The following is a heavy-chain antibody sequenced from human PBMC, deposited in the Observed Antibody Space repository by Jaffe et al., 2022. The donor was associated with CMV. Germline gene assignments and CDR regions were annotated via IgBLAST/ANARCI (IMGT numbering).Heavy chain of an antibody. CDR1: GFTFSNYA. Sequence: EAQLLESGGDLVQPGGSLRLSCAASGFTFSNYAMSWVRQAPGKGLEWVSEITGSGGATYYADSVQGRFTISRDSSKNTLYLQMNSLRVDDTAIYYCAKDVISMVRGVTFGYYYHYGMDDWGQGTTVIVSS. J-gene: IGHJ6*02. CDR3: AKDVISMVRGVTFGYYYHYGMDD. V-gene: IGHV3-23*01. CDR2: ITGSGGAT. D-gene: IGHD3-10*01.